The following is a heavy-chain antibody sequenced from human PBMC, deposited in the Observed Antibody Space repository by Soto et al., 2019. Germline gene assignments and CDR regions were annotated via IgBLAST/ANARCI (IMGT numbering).Heavy chain of an antibody. D-gene: IGHD3-16*02. Sequence: SETLSLTCAVSGASISSDAYYWSWIRQHPGKGLEWIGYISYSGSTYYNPSLKSRVTISVDTSKNQFSLKLPSVTAADTAVYYWERYRFSDTWARFDYWGQGTLVTVSS. CDR1: GASISSDAYY. CDR3: ERYRFSDTWARFDY. V-gene: IGHV4-31*11. CDR2: ISYSGST. J-gene: IGHJ4*02.